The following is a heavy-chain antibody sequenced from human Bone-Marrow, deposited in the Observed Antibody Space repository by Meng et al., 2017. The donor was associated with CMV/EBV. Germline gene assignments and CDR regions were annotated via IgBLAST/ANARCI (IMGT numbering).Heavy chain of an antibody. CDR2: ISYDGVNK. D-gene: IGHD5-18*01. CDR1: RFTLRRHD. J-gene: IGHJ4*02. V-gene: IGHV3-30*18. CDR3: AKGALDTGQHITY. Sequence: ASRFTLRRHDMQWVRQAPGKGLEWVALISYDGVNKYYADSVKGRFTISRDNSKNTLFLQMNSLGVEDTAVYYCAKGALDTGQHITYWGQGTLVTVSS.